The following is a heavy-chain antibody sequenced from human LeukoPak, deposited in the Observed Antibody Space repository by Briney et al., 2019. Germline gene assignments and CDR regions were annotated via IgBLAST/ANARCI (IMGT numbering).Heavy chain of an antibody. Sequence: GGSLRLSCAASGFTFSSYWMRWVRQAPGKGLEWVADIKQDGSEKYYVDSVKGRFTISRDNAKNSLYLQMNSLRAEDTAVYYCARDPGDVGATEVNWFDPWGQGTLVTVSS. CDR3: ARDPGDVGATEVNWFDP. CDR2: IKQDGSEK. V-gene: IGHV3-7*01. CDR1: GFTFSSYW. J-gene: IGHJ5*02. D-gene: IGHD1-26*01.